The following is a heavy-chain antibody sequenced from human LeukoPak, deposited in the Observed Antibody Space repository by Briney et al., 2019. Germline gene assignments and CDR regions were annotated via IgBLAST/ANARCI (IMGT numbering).Heavy chain of an antibody. J-gene: IGHJ6*03. CDR2: IYTSGST. V-gene: IGHV4-4*09. CDR1: GGSISSYY. D-gene: IGHD3-16*01. Sequence: SETLSLTCTVSGGSISSYYWSWIRQPPGKGLEWIGYIYTSGSTNYNPSLKSRVTISVNTSKNQFSLKLSSVTAADTAVYYCASLGGNFPYYYYMDVWGKGTTVTVSS. CDR3: ASLGGNFPYYYYMDV.